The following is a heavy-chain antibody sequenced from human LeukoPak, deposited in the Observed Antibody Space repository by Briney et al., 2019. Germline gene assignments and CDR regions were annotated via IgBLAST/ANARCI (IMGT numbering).Heavy chain of an antibody. V-gene: IGHV4-4*09. Sequence: SETLSLTCTVSGASISHYYWSWIRQTPERGLEWMGRVHTIGGSTYYPSLKTRLTMSIDTSRSQLSLKLTSVTAADTAVYFCARLGSYHDFWGQGALVTVSS. J-gene: IGHJ4*02. CDR1: GASISHYY. CDR3: ARLGSYHDF. D-gene: IGHD1-26*01. CDR2: VHTIGGS.